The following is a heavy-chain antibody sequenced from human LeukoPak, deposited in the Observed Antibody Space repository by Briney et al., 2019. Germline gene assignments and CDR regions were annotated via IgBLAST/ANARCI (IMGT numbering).Heavy chain of an antibody. CDR2: MYAGGTT. V-gene: IGHV3-53*01. D-gene: IGHD3-16*01. Sequence: GGSLRLSCAASGFTVSGTHMSWVRQAPGKGLEWVSAMYAGGTTYYADSVMGRFTVSRDNSRNTVFLHMNSLRVDDTAVYYCAKDEATSGGGLASWGQGTWSPSPQ. CDR3: AKDEATSGGGLAS. CDR1: GFTVSGTH. J-gene: IGHJ4*02.